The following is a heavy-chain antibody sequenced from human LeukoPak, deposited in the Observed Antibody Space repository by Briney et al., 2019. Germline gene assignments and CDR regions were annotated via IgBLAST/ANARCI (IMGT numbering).Heavy chain of an antibody. CDR3: ARFSYYDILTGYYNGVDY. Sequence: ASVKVSCKASGYTFTSYGISWVRQAPGQGLEWMGWISAYNGNTNYAQKLQGRVTMTTDTSTSTAYMELRSLRSDDTAVYYCARFSYYDILTGYYNGVDYWGQGTLVTVSS. CDR2: ISAYNGNT. CDR1: GYTFTSYG. D-gene: IGHD3-9*01. V-gene: IGHV1-18*01. J-gene: IGHJ4*02.